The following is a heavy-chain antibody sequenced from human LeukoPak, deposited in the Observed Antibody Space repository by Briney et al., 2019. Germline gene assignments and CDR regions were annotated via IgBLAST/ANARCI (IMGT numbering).Heavy chain of an antibody. Sequence: KPSETLSLTCIVSGGSISNYYWSWIRQPAGKGLEWIGRIYSSGSTSYIPSLKSRVTMAVDTSNNQFSLKVTSVTAADTAVYYCARVDCSSTSCAFDYWGQGTLVTVPS. CDR3: ARVDCSSTSCAFDY. D-gene: IGHD2-2*01. V-gene: IGHV4-4*07. CDR2: IYSSGST. CDR1: GGSISNYY. J-gene: IGHJ4*02.